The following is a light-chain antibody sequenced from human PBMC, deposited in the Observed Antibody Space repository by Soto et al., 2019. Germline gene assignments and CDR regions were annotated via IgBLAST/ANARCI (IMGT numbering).Light chain of an antibody. CDR1: SSNIGAGYY. CDR2: GNS. V-gene: IGLV1-40*01. Sequence: QSVLTQPPSVSGAPGQRVTISCTGSSSNIGAGYYVHWYQQLPGTAPKVLIYGNSNRPSGVPDRFSGSKSGTSASLAITGLQAEDEADYYCQSYDSSLSGVVFGGGTKLTVL. CDR3: QSYDSSLSGVV. J-gene: IGLJ2*01.